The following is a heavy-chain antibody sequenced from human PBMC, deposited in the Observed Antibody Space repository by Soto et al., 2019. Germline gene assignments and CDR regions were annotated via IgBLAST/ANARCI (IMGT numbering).Heavy chain of an antibody. CDR2: MNPNSGNT. CDR1: GYTFTSYD. CDR3: AREKASYGMDV. Sequence: QVQLVQSGAEVKKPGASVKVSCKASGYTFTSYDINWVRQATGQGLAWMGWMNPNSGNTGYAQKCQGRVTMTRNTSIITAYLELSSLRSEDTVMYYCAREKASYGMDVWGQGTTVTVSS. J-gene: IGHJ6*02. V-gene: IGHV1-8*01.